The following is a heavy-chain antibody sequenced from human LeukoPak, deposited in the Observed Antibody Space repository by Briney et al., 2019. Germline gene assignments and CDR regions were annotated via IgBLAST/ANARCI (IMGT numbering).Heavy chain of an antibody. CDR2: ISAYNGNT. J-gene: IGHJ4*02. V-gene: IGHV1-18*01. D-gene: IGHD3-22*01. CDR1: GYTFTSYG. CDR3: ARDILPNYDSSGYDY. Sequence: GASVKVSCKASGYTFTSYGISWVRQAPGQGLEWMGWISAYNGNTNYAQKFQGRVTMTRDTSISTAYMELSRLRSDDTAVYYCARDILPNYDSSGYDYWGQGTLVTVSS.